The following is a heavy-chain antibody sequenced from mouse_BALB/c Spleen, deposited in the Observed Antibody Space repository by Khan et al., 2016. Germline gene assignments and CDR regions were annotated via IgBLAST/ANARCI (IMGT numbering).Heavy chain of an antibody. CDR3: AREGNYCDY. CDR2: IYPGHGDT. Sequence: QVQLQQPGAELVKPGASVKMSCKASGYTFTSYNMHWLKQTPGQGLEWIGAIYPGHGDTSYNQKSKGKATLTADKSSSTAYRQLSSLTSEDSAVYYCAREGNYCDYWGQGTTLTVSS. CDR1: GYTFTSYN. V-gene: IGHV1-12*01. D-gene: IGHD2-14*01. J-gene: IGHJ2*01.